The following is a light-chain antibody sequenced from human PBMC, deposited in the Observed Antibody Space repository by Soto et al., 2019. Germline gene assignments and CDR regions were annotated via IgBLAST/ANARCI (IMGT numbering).Light chain of an antibody. CDR1: SSDVGGSNY. CDR2: AVS. CDR3: SSYAGSNNYV. Sequence: QSVLTQPPSASGSPGQSVTISCTGTSSDVGGSNYVSWYQQHPGKAPKVLIYAVSKRPSGVPDRFSGSKSGNTASLTVSGLQAEDEADYYCSSYAGSNNYVFGTGTKLTVL. V-gene: IGLV2-8*01. J-gene: IGLJ1*01.